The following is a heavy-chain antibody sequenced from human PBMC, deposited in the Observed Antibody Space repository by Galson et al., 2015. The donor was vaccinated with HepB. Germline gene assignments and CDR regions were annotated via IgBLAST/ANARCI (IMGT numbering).Heavy chain of an antibody. CDR2: INPNSGGT. V-gene: IGHV1-2*06. J-gene: IGHJ6*03. CDR1: GYTFTGYH. Sequence: SVKVSCKASGYTFTGYHMHWVRQAPGQGLEWMGRINPNSGGTNYAQKFQGRVTMTRDTSISTAYMELSRLRSDDTAVYYCAREGDYGDYEDYYYYMDVWGKGTTVTVSS. CDR3: AREGDYGDYEDYYYYMDV. D-gene: IGHD4-17*01.